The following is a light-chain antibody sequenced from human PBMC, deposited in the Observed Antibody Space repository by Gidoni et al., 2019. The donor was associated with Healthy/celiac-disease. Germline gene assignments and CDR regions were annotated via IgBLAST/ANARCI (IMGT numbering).Light chain of an antibody. CDR3: QQYGSSPLT. CDR1: RSVSSSY. J-gene: IGKJ5*01. V-gene: IGKV3-20*01. CDR2: GAS. Sequence: EIVLTPSPGTLSLSPGERATLSCRASRSVSSSYLAWYQQKPGQAPRLLIYGASSRATGIPDRFSGSGSGTDFTLTISRLEPEDFAVYYCQQYGSSPLTFGQGTRLEIK.